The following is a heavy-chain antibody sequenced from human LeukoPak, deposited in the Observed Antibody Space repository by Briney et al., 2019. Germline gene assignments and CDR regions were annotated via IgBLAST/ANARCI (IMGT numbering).Heavy chain of an antibody. CDR3: ARDLYSSGWDWYFDL. J-gene: IGHJ2*01. V-gene: IGHV4-61*01. CDR1: GGSISSSSYY. D-gene: IGHD6-19*01. CDR2: IYYSGST. Sequence: PSETLSLTCTVSGGSISSSSYYWSWIRQPPGKGLEWIGYIYYSGSTNYNPSLKSRVTISVDTSKNQFSLKLSSVTAADTAVYYCARDLYSSGWDWYFDLWGRGTLVTVSS.